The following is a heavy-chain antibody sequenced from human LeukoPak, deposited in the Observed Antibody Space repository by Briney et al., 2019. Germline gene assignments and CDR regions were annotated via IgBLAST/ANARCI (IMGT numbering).Heavy chain of an antibody. V-gene: IGHV3-74*01. CDR1: GFTFSSYW. Sequence: GGSLRLSCAASGFTFSSYWMHWVRQAPGKGLVWVSRIKSDGSTRYADSVKGRFTVSRDNAKNTVSLQMNSLRAEDTGVYYCARAPSEIGGYYPEYFRHWGQGTLVIASS. D-gene: IGHD3-22*01. CDR3: ARAPSEIGGYYPEYFRH. J-gene: IGHJ1*01. CDR2: IKSDGST.